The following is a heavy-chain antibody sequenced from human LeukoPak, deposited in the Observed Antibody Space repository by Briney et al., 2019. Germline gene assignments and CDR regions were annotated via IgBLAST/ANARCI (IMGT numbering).Heavy chain of an antibody. CDR2: ISSSRSII. V-gene: IGHV3-48*01. J-gene: IGHJ6*02. CDR3: ARERYGSGSYYRGRTYYYGMDV. D-gene: IGHD3-10*01. Sequence: PGGSLRLSCAASGFTFSSYGMNWVRQAPGKGLEWVSYISSSRSIIYYADSVKGRFTISRDNSKNTLYLQMNSLRAEDTAVYYCARERYGSGSYYRGRTYYYGMDVWGQGTTVTVSS. CDR1: GFTFSSYG.